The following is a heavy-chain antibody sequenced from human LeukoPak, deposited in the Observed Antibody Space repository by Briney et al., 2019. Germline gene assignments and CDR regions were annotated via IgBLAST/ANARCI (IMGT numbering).Heavy chain of an antibody. CDR1: GGSVSSGSYY. CDR3: ARELVVVPAAMSIYYFDY. V-gene: IGHV4-61*01. Sequence: PSETLSLTCTVSGGSVSSGSYYWSWIRQPPGKGLEWIAYIYYSGSTNYNPSLKSRVTISVDTSKNQFSLKLSSVTAADTAVYYCARELVVVPAAMSIYYFDYWGQGTLVTVSS. CDR2: IYYSGST. D-gene: IGHD2-2*01. J-gene: IGHJ4*02.